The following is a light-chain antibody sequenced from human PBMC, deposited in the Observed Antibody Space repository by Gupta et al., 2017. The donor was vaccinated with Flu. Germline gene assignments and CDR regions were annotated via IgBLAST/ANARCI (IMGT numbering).Light chain of an antibody. CDR1: QSISNSY. CDR2: DAS. CDR3: QQDGNSPWT. Sequence: EIVLTQSPGTLSLSPGERASLSCRASQSISNSYFAWYQQKPGQSPRLLIYDASKRAAGVPDRFSDSESGTDFTLTIGRLEPEDFAVYYCQQDGNSPWTFGQGTKVENK. V-gene: IGKV3-20*01. J-gene: IGKJ1*01.